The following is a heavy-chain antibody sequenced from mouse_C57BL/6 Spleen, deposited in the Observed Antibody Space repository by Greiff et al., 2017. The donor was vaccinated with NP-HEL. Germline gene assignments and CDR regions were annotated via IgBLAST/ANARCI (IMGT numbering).Heavy chain of an antibody. CDR1: GYTFTSYW. D-gene: IGHD4-1*01. Sequence: QAQLQQPGAELVKPGASVKLSCKASGYTFTSYWMHWVKQRPGRGLEWIGRIDPNSGGTKYNEKFKSKATLTVDKPASTAYMQLSSLTSEDSAVYDWARSSPEILTDAMDYWGQGTSVTVSS. J-gene: IGHJ4*01. CDR3: ARSSPEILTDAMDY. CDR2: IDPNSGGT. V-gene: IGHV1-72*01.